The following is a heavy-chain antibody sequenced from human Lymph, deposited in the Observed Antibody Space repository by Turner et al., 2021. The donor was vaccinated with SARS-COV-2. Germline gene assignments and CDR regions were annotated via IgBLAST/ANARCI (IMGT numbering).Heavy chain of an antibody. Sequence: QVQLFESGGVVVQPGWSLRLSCAASGFTFSSYGMHWVRKARGKGLEWVAVVWHEGSNKFYADSVKGRLNISRNNSKNTMYRQRTSLRAEDTAVYYCARHSGGRLDYWGQGTLVTVSS. J-gene: IGHJ4*02. CDR3: ARHSGGRLDY. V-gene: IGHV3-33*01. D-gene: IGHD1-26*01. CDR2: VWHEGSNK. CDR1: GFTFSSYG.